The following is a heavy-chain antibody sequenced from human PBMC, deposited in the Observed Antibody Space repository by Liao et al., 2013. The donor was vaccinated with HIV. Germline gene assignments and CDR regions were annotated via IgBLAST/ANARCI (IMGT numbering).Heavy chain of an antibody. J-gene: IGHJ4*02. Sequence: QVQLQESGPGLVKPSQTLSLTCTVSGGSIRSGSYHWSWIRQPAGKGLEWIGRIYTSGSTNYNPALKSRVTISVDTSRNQFSLRLSSVTAADTAVYYCARGGESLGVATTPDFDSWGQGTLVTVSS. CDR3: ARGGESLGVATTPDFDS. D-gene: IGHD5-24*01. CDR2: IYTSGST. V-gene: IGHV4-61*02. CDR1: GGSIRSGSYH.